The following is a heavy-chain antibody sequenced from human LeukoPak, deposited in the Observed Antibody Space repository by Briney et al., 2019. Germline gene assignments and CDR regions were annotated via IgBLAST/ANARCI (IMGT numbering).Heavy chain of an antibody. CDR2: ISSSSSNI. D-gene: IGHD3-16*02. CDR3: AREGIMITFGGVIRRGYNYGMDV. CDR1: GFTFSSYS. V-gene: IGHV3-21*01. Sequence: GGSLRLSCAASGFTFSSYSMNWVRQAPGKGLEWVSSISSSSSNIYYADSVKGRFTISRDNAKNSLYLQMNSLRAEDTAVYYCAREGIMITFGGVIRRGYNYGMDVWGQGTTVTVSS. J-gene: IGHJ6*02.